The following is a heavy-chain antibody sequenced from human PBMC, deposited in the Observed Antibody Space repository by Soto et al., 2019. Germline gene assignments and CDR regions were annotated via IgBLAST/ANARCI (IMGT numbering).Heavy chain of an antibody. Sequence: SVKVSCKASGGTFSSYAISWVRQAPGQGLEWMGGIIPIFGTANYAQKFQGRVTITADESTSTAYMELSSLRSEDTAVYYCARYYYGSGSTYNWFDPWGQGTLVTVSS. V-gene: IGHV1-69*13. CDR2: IIPIFGTA. J-gene: IGHJ5*02. D-gene: IGHD3-10*01. CDR3: ARYYYGSGSTYNWFDP. CDR1: GGTFSSYA.